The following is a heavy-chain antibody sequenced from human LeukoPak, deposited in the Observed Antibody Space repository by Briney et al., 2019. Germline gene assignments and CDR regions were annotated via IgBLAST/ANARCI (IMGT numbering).Heavy chain of an antibody. J-gene: IGHJ6*03. Sequence: SETLSLTCTVSGGSISSGSYYWSWIRQPAGKGLEWIRRIYTSGSTNYNPSLKSRVTISVDTSKNQFSLKLSSVTAADTAVYYCAREEGSGSYFAYYYYMDVWGKGTTVAVSS. CDR3: AREEGSGSYFAYYYYMDV. V-gene: IGHV4-61*02. CDR1: GGSISSGSYY. CDR2: IYTSGST. D-gene: IGHD1-26*01.